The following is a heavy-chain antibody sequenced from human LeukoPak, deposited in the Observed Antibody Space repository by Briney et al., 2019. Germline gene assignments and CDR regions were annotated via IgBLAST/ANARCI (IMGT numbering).Heavy chain of an antibody. V-gene: IGHV3-23*01. CDR3: AREGIAAAGTGY. J-gene: IGHJ4*02. D-gene: IGHD6-13*01. CDR2: ITGRGDET. CDR1: GFIFSNYA. Sequence: GGSLRLSCAASGFIFSNYALMWVRQAPGKGLEWVSSITGRGDETFYADSVKGRFTISRDNSKNTLYLQMNSLRAEDTAVYYCAREGIAAAGTGYWGQGTLVTVSS.